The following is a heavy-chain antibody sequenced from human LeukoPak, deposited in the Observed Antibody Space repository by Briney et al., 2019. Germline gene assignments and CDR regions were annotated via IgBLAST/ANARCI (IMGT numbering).Heavy chain of an antibody. Sequence: ASVKVSCKASGYTFTGYYMHWVRQAPGQGLEWMGWINPNSGSTNYAQKFQGRVTMTRDTSISTAYMELSRLRSDDTAVYYCARLGGSGSSSWLIYYYYYYMDVWGKGTTVTVSS. CDR1: GYTFTGYY. J-gene: IGHJ6*03. CDR3: ARLGGSGSSSWLIYYYYYYMDV. CDR2: INPNSGST. V-gene: IGHV1-2*02. D-gene: IGHD6-13*01.